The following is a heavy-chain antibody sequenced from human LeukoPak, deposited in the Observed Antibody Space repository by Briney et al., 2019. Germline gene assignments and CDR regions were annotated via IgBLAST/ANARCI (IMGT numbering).Heavy chain of an antibody. D-gene: IGHD1-26*01. Sequence: ASVKVSCKASGYTFTGYYMHWVRQAPGQGLEWMGWINPNSGGTNYAQKFQGRVTMTRDTSISTAYMELSRLRSDDMAVYYCATAKSGSHSFFDYWGQGTLVTVSS. CDR1: GYTFTGYY. CDR3: ATAKSGSHSFFDY. J-gene: IGHJ4*02. V-gene: IGHV1-2*02. CDR2: INPNSGGT.